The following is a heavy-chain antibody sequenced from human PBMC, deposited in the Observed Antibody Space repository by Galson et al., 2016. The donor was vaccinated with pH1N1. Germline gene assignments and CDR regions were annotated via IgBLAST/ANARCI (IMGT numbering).Heavy chain of an antibody. J-gene: IGHJ4*02. Sequence: SVKVSCKASGGTFSSYAISWVRQAPGQGLEWMGRIIPIFGTANYAQKFQGRVTITADESTSTAYMELSSLRSEDTAVYSCARHNYGDYVGYFDYWGQGTLVTVSS. CDR2: IIPIFGTA. CDR1: GGTFSSYA. CDR3: ARHNYGDYVGYFDY. V-gene: IGHV1-69*13. D-gene: IGHD4-17*01.